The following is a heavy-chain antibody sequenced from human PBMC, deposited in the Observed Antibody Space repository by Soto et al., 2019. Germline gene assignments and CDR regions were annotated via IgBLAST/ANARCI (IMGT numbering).Heavy chain of an antibody. J-gene: IGHJ5*02. CDR3: SCHPGTTTSVNWFDP. CDR2: ISTYSGDT. Sequence: QVHLVQSGVEVKTPGASVRVSCQASGYTFFTYDISWVRQAPGQGREWMGWISTYSGDTKYAQKFQGRVTMTTDTSTTTAYLELRSRSSDDTAVYYRSCHPGTTTSVNWFDPRVQGTLVTVSS. D-gene: IGHD3-3*01. CDR1: GYTFFTYD. V-gene: IGHV1-18*01.